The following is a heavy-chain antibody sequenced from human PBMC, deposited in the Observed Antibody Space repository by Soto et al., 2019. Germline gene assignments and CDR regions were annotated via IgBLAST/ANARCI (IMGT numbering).Heavy chain of an antibody. D-gene: IGHD6-13*01. V-gene: IGHV1-69*02. CDR2: IIPILGIA. CDR1: GGTFSSYT. CDR3: AINIAAARYYFDY. J-gene: IGHJ4*02. Sequence: QVQLVQSGAEVKKPGSSVKVSCTASGGTFSSYTISWVRQAPGQGLEWMGRIIPILGIANYAQKFQGRVTITADKSTSTAYMELSSLRSEDTAVYYCAINIAAARYYFDYWGQGTLVTVSS.